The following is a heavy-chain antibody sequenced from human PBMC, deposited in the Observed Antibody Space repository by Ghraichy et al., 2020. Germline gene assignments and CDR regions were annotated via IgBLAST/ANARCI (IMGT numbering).Heavy chain of an antibody. J-gene: IGHJ5*02. CDR2: IHHSGST. CDR3: ARDQHTGPDLGWFDP. V-gene: IGHV4-30-2*01. Sequence: SETLSLTCVVSGGSINNIYSWSWIRQPPGKGLEWIGYIHHSGSTSYNPSLKSRVTISVDRSKNQISLKVTSVTAADTAVYYCARDQHTGPDLGWFDPWGQGTLVPLSS. CDR1: GGSINNIYS. D-gene: IGHD3-16*01.